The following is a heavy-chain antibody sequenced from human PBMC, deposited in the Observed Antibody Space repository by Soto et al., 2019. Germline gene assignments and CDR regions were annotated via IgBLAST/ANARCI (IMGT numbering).Heavy chain of an antibody. CDR3: ARDYRMVTDY. CDR1: GFTFSSYA. CDR2: ISYDGSNK. J-gene: IGHJ4*02. D-gene: IGHD5-18*01. V-gene: IGHV3-30-3*01. Sequence: QVQLVESGGGVVQPGRSLRLSCAASGFTFSSYAMHWVRQAPGKGLEWVAVISYDGSNKYYADSVKGRFTISRDNSKNTRYLQMNSLRAEDTAVYYCARDYRMVTDYWGQGTLVTVSS.